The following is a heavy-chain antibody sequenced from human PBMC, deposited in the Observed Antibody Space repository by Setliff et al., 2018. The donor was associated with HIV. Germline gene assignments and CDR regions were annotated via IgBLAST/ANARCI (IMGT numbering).Heavy chain of an antibody. D-gene: IGHD2-2*01. Sequence: GESLKISCAASGFTVSGNYLNWVRQAPGKGLEWVSVIYSGGNRNYADSVKGRFTISRDISKNTLYLQMNSLTSEDTAVYYCAAQYLRVDDAFDIWGQGTMVTVSS. CDR2: IYSGGNR. CDR1: GFTVSGNY. CDR3: AAQYLRVDDAFDI. J-gene: IGHJ3*02. V-gene: IGHV3-66*02.